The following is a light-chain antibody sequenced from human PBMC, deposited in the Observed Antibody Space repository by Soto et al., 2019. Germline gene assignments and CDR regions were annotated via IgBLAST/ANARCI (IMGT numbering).Light chain of an antibody. Sequence: PVLTEPGTVVAFRGQPVTIYCTGTSSDVGRYDYVSWYQQHPGKAPKLIVYDVTERPSGVPDRFSGSKSGNTASLTISGLQAEDEADYSCCSFAGSYSYVFGTGTKVTVL. J-gene: IGLJ1*01. CDR2: DVT. CDR1: SSDVGRYDY. CDR3: CSFAGSYSYV. V-gene: IGLV2-11*01.